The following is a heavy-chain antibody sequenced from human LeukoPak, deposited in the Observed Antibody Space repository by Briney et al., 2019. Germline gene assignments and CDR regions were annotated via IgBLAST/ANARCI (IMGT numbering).Heavy chain of an antibody. D-gene: IGHD3-10*02. CDR2: ISSSGSTI. V-gene: IGHV3-48*03. J-gene: IGHJ6*04. Sequence: WGSLRLSCAASGFTFSSYEMTWVRQAPGKGLEWVSYISSSGSTIYYADSVKGRFTISRDNAKNSLYLQMNSLRAEDTAVYYCVELGITMIGGVWGKGTTVTISS. CDR3: VELGITMIGGV. CDR1: GFTFSSYE.